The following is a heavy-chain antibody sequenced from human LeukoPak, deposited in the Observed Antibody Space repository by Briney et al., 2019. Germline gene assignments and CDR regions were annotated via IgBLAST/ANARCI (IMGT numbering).Heavy chain of an antibody. V-gene: IGHV4-59*01. CDR2: IYYSGST. D-gene: IGHD3-22*01. Sequence: SETLSLTCTVSGGSISSYYWSWIRQPPGKGLEWIGYIYYSGSTNYNPSLKSRVTISVDTSKNQFSLKLSSVTAADTAVYYCARTPYYYDSSGYSYYIDYWGQGTLVTVSS. J-gene: IGHJ4*02. CDR1: GGSISSYY. CDR3: ARTPYYYDSSGYSYYIDY.